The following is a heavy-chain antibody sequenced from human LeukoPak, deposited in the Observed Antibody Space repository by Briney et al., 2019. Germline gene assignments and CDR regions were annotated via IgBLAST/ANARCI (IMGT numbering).Heavy chain of an antibody. Sequence: GSSVKVSCKASGGTCSSYAISWVRQAPGQGLEWMGGIIPIFGTANYAQKFQGRVTITTDESTSTAYMELSSLRSEDTAVYYCARQYGGNYPYFDYWGQGTLVTVSS. CDR1: GGTCSSYA. D-gene: IGHD4-23*01. CDR3: ARQYGGNYPYFDY. V-gene: IGHV1-69*05. CDR2: IIPIFGTA. J-gene: IGHJ4*02.